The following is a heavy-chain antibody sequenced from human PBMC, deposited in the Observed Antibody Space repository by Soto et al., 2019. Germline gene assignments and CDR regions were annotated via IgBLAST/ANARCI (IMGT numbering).Heavy chain of an antibody. V-gene: IGHV4-30-4*01. CDR3: AREGHTMVRGVISY. CDR2: IYYSGST. J-gene: IGHJ4*02. D-gene: IGHD3-10*01. Sequence: SETLSLTCTVSGGSISSGDYYWSWIRQPPGKGLEWIGYIYYSGSTYYNPSLKSRVTISVDTSKNQFSLKLSSVTAADTAVYYCAREGHTMVRGVISYWGQGTLVTVSS. CDR1: GGSISSGDYY.